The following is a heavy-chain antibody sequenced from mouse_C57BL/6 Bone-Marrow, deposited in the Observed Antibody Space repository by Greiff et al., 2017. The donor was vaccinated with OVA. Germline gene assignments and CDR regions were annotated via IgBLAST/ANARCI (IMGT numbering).Heavy chain of an antibody. V-gene: IGHV2-3*01. CDR1: GFSLTSYG. CDR3: AKKDDYLAWFAY. CDR2: IWGEGST. J-gene: IGHJ3*01. Sequence: VLLVESGPGLVAPSQSLSITCTVSGFSLTSYGVSWVRQPPGKGLEWLGEIWGEGSTNYHSALISRLSIRKANYKSQVFLKLNSLQTDDTATYYWAKKDDYLAWFAYWGQGTLVTVSA. D-gene: IGHD2-4*01.